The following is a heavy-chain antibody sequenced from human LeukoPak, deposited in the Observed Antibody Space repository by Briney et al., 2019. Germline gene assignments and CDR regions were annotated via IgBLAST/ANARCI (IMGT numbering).Heavy chain of an antibody. V-gene: IGHV4-4*02. J-gene: IGHJ4*02. CDR2: IYHSGTT. CDR1: GGSISSSNW. Sequence: SETLSLTCAVSGGSISSSNWWSWVRQPPGKGLEWIGKIYHSGTTNYNPSLKSRVTISVDKSKNQFSLMLSSVTAADTAVYYCARDRYDGSGFTFDYWGQGTLVTVSS. D-gene: IGHD3-22*01. CDR3: ARDRYDGSGFTFDY.